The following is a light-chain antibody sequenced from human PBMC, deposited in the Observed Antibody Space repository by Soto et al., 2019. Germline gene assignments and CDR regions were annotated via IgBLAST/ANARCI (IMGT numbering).Light chain of an antibody. CDR3: SSYAGSNNV. Sequence: QSALTQPPSASGSPGQSVTISCTGTSSDVGGYNYVSWYQQHPGKAPKLIIYEVNKRPSGVPDRFSGSKSGNTASLAVSGLQFEDEADYYCSSYAGSNNVFGTGTKLTVL. J-gene: IGLJ1*01. CDR2: EVN. V-gene: IGLV2-8*01. CDR1: SSDVGGYNY.